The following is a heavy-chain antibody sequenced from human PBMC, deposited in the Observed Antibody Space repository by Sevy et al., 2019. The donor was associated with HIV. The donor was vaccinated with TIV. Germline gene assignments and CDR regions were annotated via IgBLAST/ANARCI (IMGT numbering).Heavy chain of an antibody. J-gene: IGHJ6*02. Sequence: GGSLRLSCAASGFTFSSYSMNWVRQAPGKGLEWVSSISSSSSYIYYADSVKGRFTISRDNAKNSLYLQMNSLRAEDTAGYYCARANEGYYGSGSYWYYGMDVWGQGTTVTVSS. CDR1: GFTFSSYS. CDR3: ARANEGYYGSGSYWYYGMDV. D-gene: IGHD3-10*01. V-gene: IGHV3-21*01. CDR2: ISSSSSYI.